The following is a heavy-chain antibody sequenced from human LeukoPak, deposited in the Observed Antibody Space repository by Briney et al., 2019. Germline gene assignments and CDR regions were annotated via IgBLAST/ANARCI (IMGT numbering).Heavy chain of an antibody. V-gene: IGHV3-7*03. CDR3: ASGAGYLIEN. Sequence: GGSLSLYCAASGFSFSCHWMKWLRPAPGKGLEWVANIKQDRREKFYVVSVKGRFTISRDNAKNSLELQMDSLVAEGTALYYCASGAGYLIENWGQGTLVTVSS. CDR1: GFSFSCHW. J-gene: IGHJ4*02. CDR2: IKQDRREK. D-gene: IGHD2-15*01.